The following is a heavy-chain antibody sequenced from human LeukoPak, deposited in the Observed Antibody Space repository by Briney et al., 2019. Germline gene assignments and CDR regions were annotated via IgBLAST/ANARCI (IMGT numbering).Heavy chain of an antibody. Sequence: SETLSLTCTVSGGSIGSYYWSWLRQPPGKGLEWIGCVEYSGSTNYNPSLKSRVTISVDTSKNQFSLKLNSATAADTAVYYCAGVRRSSGRPDAFDIWGQGTRVTVSS. CDR3: AGVRRSSGRPDAFDI. D-gene: IGHD1-26*01. V-gene: IGHV4-59*01. J-gene: IGHJ3*02. CDR1: GGSIGSYY. CDR2: VEYSGST.